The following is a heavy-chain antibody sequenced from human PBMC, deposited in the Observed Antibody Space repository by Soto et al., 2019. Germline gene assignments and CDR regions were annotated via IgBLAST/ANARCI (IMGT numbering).Heavy chain of an antibody. D-gene: IGHD5-12*01. CDR3: ARERSYSGPNWFDP. Sequence: SETLSLTCTVSGGSISSGGYYWSWIRQHPGKGLEWIGYIYYSGSTYYDPSLKSRVTISVDTSKNQFSLKLSSVTAADTAVYYCARERSYSGPNWFDPWGQGTLVTVSS. V-gene: IGHV4-31*03. CDR2: IYYSGST. J-gene: IGHJ5*02. CDR1: GGSISSGGYY.